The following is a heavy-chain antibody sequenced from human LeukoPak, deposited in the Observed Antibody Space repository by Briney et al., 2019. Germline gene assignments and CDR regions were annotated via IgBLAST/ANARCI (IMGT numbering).Heavy chain of an antibody. CDR2: IYYSGST. D-gene: IGHD5-18*01. Sequence: SETLSLTCTVSGGSISSYYWSWIRQPPGKGLEWIGYIYYSGSTNYNPSLKSRVTISVDTSKNQFSLKLSSVTAADTAVYYCTKQGYGPRNWFDPWGQGTLVTVSS. CDR1: GGSISSYY. V-gene: IGHV4-59*08. J-gene: IGHJ5*02. CDR3: TKQGYGPRNWFDP.